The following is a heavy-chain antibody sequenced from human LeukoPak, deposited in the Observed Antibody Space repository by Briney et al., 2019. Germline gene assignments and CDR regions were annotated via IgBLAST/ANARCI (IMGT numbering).Heavy chain of an antibody. Sequence: KPSETLSLTCTVSGGSISSGSYYWSWIRQPAGKGLEWIGRIYTSGSTNYNPSLKSRVTISVDTSKNQFSLSLNSVTAADTAVYYCARTITIRGLIFDYWGQGTWSPSPQ. D-gene: IGHD3-10*01. J-gene: IGHJ4*02. CDR1: GGSISSGSYY. V-gene: IGHV4-61*02. CDR2: IYTSGST. CDR3: ARTITIRGLIFDY.